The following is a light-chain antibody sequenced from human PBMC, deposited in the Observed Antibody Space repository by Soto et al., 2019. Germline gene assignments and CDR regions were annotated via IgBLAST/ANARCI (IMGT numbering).Light chain of an antibody. CDR2: DAS. CDR3: QQRSAWPLT. Sequence: IVLTHSPATLSFSPGEIATLSFRAIHTVRNNLAWYQQRPGQAPRLLIYDASSRATGIPDRFSGSGSGTDFTLSISGLEPDDFAVYYCQQRSAWPLTFGGGTKVDIK. J-gene: IGKJ4*01. V-gene: IGKV3-11*01. CDR1: HTVRNN.